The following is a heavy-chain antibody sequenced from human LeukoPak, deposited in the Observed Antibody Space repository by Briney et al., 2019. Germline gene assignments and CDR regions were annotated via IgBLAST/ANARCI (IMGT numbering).Heavy chain of an antibody. D-gene: IGHD1-26*01. Sequence: SETLSLTCTVSGYSISSGYYWGWIRQPPGKGLEWIGSIYHSGSTYYNPSLKSRVTISVDTSKNQFSLKLSSVTAADTAVYYCARIGRSFYFYYYMDVWGKGTTVIVSS. CDR3: ARIGRSFYFYYYMDV. J-gene: IGHJ6*03. CDR2: IYHSGST. V-gene: IGHV4-38-2*02. CDR1: GYSISSGYY.